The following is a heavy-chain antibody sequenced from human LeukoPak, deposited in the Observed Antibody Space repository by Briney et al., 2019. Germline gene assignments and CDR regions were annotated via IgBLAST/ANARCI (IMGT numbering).Heavy chain of an antibody. J-gene: IGHJ6*02. CDR3: ARDSRTSMDV. CDR1: GFTFSSYN. V-gene: IGHV3-48*02. CDR2: ISDGSLAI. Sequence: GGSQRLSCAASGFTFSSYNMNWVRQAPGKGLEWASYISDGSLAISYADSVKGRFAISRDNAKNSLYLQMNSLRDEDTAVYYCARDSRTSMDVWGQGTTVTVSS.